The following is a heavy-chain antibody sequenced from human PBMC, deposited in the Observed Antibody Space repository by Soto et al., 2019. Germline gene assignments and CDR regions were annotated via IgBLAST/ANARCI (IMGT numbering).Heavy chain of an antibody. J-gene: IGHJ6*02. CDR1: GFTFRSYS. CDR3: ATSIAAHLGSCGMDV. V-gene: IGHV3-21*01. Sequence: EVRLVESGGGLVKPGESLRLSCAASGFTFRSYSLNWVRQAPGKGLEWVSSISGTSNDIYYADSVKGRFIISRDNARDSLYLQMYSLSAEDTAIYFCATSIAAHLGSCGMDVWGQGTTVTVSS. D-gene: IGHD6-6*01. CDR2: ISGTSNDI.